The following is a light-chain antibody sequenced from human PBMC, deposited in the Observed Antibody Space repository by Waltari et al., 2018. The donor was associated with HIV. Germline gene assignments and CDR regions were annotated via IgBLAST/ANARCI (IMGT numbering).Light chain of an antibody. Sequence: DIQMSQVPSSLSASVGDRVTITCRASRDIRNELAWYQQKAGEAPKLLIYAASTLRSGVPSRFRGSGSGTDFTLTIDGLQPEDVASYYCQNYDSAPVAFGQGTRLEI. V-gene: IGKV1-27*01. CDR3: QNYDSAPVA. CDR2: AAS. CDR1: RDIRNE. J-gene: IGKJ5*01.